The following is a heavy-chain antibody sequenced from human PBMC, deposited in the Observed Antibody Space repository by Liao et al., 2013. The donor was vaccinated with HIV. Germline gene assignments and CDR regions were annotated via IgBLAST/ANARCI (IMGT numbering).Heavy chain of an antibody. J-gene: IGHJ3*02. D-gene: IGHD3-3*01. V-gene: IGHV4-39*07. CDR2: IYNSGTT. CDR1: DGSITSDYYH. CDR3: ARGVTTLSRRLLPKAFDI. Sequence: QLQLQESGPGLVKPAETLSLTCSVSDGSITSDYYHWGWIRQPPGKGLEWIGSIYNSGTTYYNPSLKSRVTISQNTSKSQFSLKLTSVTAADTAVYFCARGVTTLSRRLLPKAFDIWAKGHWSPSLQ.